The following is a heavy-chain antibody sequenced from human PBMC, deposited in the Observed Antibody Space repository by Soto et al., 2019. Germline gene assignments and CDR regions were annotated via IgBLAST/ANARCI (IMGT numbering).Heavy chain of an antibody. D-gene: IGHD2-21*02. Sequence: QVQLQESGPGLVKPSDTLSLTCAVSGYSISSSNWWGWIRQPPGKGLEWIGYIYYSGSTYYMPSLKSRVTMSVDTSKNQFSLKLSSVTAVYTAVYYCARSVVTTPVRYFDLWGRGTLVTVSS. CDR2: IYYSGST. J-gene: IGHJ2*01. CDR3: ARSVVTTPVRYFDL. CDR1: GYSISSSNW. V-gene: IGHV4-28*01.